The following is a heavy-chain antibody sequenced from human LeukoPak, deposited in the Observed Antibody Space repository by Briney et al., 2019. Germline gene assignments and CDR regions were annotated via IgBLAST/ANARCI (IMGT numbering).Heavy chain of an antibody. Sequence: GGSLRLSCAASGFTFTNAWMSWVRQAPGKGLEWVGRIKSKTDGGTTDYAAPVKGRFTISRGASKNTLYLQMNSLKTEDTAVYYCTTEDGGNYPYYFDYWGQGSLVTVSS. CDR1: GFTFTNAW. V-gene: IGHV3-15*01. J-gene: IGHJ4*02. D-gene: IGHD4-23*01. CDR3: TTEDGGNYPYYFDY. CDR2: IKSKTDGGTT.